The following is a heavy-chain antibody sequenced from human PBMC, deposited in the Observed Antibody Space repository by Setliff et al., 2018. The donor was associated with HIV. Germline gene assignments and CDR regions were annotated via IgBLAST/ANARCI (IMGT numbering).Heavy chain of an antibody. CDR1: GGSISSSSYY. Sequence: SETLSLTCTVSGGSISSSSYYWGWIRQPPGKGLEWIGSIYYSGSTYYNPSLKSRVTISVDTSKNQFSLKLSSVTAADTAVYYCARRIAGYYGSSGPGWDNWFDPWGQGTLVTVSS. V-gene: IGHV4-39*01. D-gene: IGHD3-22*01. CDR2: IYYSGST. J-gene: IGHJ5*02. CDR3: ARRIAGYYGSSGPGWDNWFDP.